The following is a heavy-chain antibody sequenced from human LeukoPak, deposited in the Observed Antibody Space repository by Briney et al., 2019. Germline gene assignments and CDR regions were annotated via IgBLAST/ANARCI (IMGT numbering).Heavy chain of an antibody. CDR2: ISWNSGSI. D-gene: IGHD2-21*01. CDR3: AKSVRAVVIAEDAFDI. V-gene: IGHV3-9*03. CDR1: GFTFSDYY. Sequence: GGSLRLSCAASGFTFSDYYMSWIRQAPGKGLEWVSGISWNSGSIGYADSVKGRFTISRDNAKNSLYRQMNSLRAEDMALYYCAKSVRAVVIAEDAFDIWGQGTMVTVSS. J-gene: IGHJ3*02.